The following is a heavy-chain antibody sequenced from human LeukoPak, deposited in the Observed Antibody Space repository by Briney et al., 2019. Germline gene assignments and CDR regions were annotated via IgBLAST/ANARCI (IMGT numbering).Heavy chain of an antibody. CDR2: ISSSSGTI. Sequence: GGSLRLSCAASGFTFSSYGMNWVRQAPGKGLEWVSYISSSSGTITYADSVKGRFTVSRDNAKNSLYLLMNSLRAEDTAVYYCARVAISSYYYYMDVWGKGPTVTVSS. CDR1: GFTFSSYG. V-gene: IGHV3-48*04. CDR3: ARVAISSYYYYMDV. D-gene: IGHD2-21*01. J-gene: IGHJ6*03.